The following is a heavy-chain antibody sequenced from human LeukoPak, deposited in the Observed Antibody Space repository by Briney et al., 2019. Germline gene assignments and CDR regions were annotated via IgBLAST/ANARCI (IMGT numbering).Heavy chain of an antibody. J-gene: IGHJ2*01. CDR1: GGSIRSYH. D-gene: IGHD3-16*01. CDR3: ASLGSGRFFDL. Sequence: SETLSLTCTVSGGSIRSYHWSWIRQPAGKGLEWVGLIYTSGNTKYNSSLKSRVSMSVDTSKNQFSLKLRSVTAADTAVYFCASLGSGRFFDLWGRGTLFTVSS. V-gene: IGHV4-4*07. CDR2: IYTSGNT.